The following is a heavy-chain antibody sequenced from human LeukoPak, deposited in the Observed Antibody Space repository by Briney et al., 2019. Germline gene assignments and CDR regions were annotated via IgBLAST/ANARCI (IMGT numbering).Heavy chain of an antibody. D-gene: IGHD3-22*01. CDR3: ARTPTYYYDSSGYPYSYYFDY. Sequence: SQTLSLTCAVSGGSISSGGYSWSWIRQPPGKGLEWIGYIYHSGSTYYNPSLKSRVTISVDTSKNQFSLKLSSVTAADTAVYYCARTPTYYYDSSGYPYSYYFDYWGQGTLVTVSS. CDR1: GGSISSGGYS. V-gene: IGHV4-30-2*05. CDR2: IYHSGST. J-gene: IGHJ4*02.